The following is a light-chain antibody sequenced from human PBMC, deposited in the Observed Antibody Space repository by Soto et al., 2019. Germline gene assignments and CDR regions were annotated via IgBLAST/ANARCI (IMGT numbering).Light chain of an antibody. CDR2: GAS. Sequence: EVVLTQSPGTLSLSPGERATLSCRASQTVSRSHLAWYQQKPGQAPRLLIYGASDRGTDVPERFSGSGSGTDFTLTISRLEPEDFAVYYCQHFGSSPPKYTFGQGTKLEIK. J-gene: IGKJ2*01. CDR3: QHFGSSPPKYT. CDR1: QTVSRSH. V-gene: IGKV3-20*01.